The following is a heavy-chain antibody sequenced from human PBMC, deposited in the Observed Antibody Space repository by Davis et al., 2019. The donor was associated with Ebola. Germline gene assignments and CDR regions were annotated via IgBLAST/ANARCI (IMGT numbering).Heavy chain of an antibody. CDR2: IYYSGST. Sequence: MPSETLSLTCTASGGSISSSSYYWGWIRQPPGKGLEWIGSIYYSGSTNYNPSLKSRVTISVETSKNQFSLKLSSVTAADTAVYYCARLPGKGLGYYGMDVWGQGTTVTVSS. CDR3: ARLPGKGLGYYGMDV. CDR1: GGSISSSSYY. D-gene: IGHD6-19*01. V-gene: IGHV4-39*07. J-gene: IGHJ6*02.